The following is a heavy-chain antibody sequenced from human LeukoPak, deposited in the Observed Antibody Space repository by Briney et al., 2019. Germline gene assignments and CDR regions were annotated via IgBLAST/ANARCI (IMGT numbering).Heavy chain of an antibody. CDR2: IYSGGST. Sequence: PGGSLRLSCAASGFTVSSNYMSWVRQAPGKGLEWVSVIYSGGSTYYADSVKGRFTISRDDSKNTLYLQMNSLRDEDTAVYYCARDPASSFDYWGQGSLVTVSS. CDR1: GFTVSSNY. J-gene: IGHJ4*02. V-gene: IGHV3-66*01. D-gene: IGHD2-15*01. CDR3: ARDPASSFDY.